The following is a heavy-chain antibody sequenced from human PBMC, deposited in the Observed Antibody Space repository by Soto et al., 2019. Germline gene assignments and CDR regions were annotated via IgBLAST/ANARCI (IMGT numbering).Heavy chain of an antibody. D-gene: IGHD3-22*01. CDR2: MNSDGSNT. J-gene: IGHJ3*02. CDR1: GFTFSNYW. V-gene: IGHV3-74*01. CDR3: AKIGFVHYDSSSYFADAFDI. Sequence: GGSLRLSCAASGFTFSNYWMHWVRQAPGKGLVWISRMNSDGSNTVYADAVKGRFTISRDNAKNTLYLQMNSLRVEDTAVYYCAKIGFVHYDSSSYFADAFDIWGQGTMVTVSS.